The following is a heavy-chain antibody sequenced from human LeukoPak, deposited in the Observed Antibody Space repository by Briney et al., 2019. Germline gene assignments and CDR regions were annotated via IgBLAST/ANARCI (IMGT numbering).Heavy chain of an antibody. J-gene: IGHJ6*02. CDR2: ISSDGSNK. V-gene: IGHV3-30*04. D-gene: IGHD1-14*01. Sequence: GGSLRLPCAASGFTFTGYAMLWVRQAPGKGLEWVAVISSDGSNKYYADSVRGRFTISRDTSKNTLYLQMNSLRAEDTAVYYCARWDTTYYYYGMDVWGQGTTVTVSS. CDR3: ARWDTTYYYYGMDV. CDR1: GFTFTGYA.